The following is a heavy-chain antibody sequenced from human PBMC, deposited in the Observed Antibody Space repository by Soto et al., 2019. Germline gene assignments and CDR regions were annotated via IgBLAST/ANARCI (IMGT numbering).Heavy chain of an antibody. CDR2: IIPIFGTA. CDR1: GGTFSSYA. V-gene: IGHV1-69*05. D-gene: IGHD1-26*01. Sequence: ASVKVSCKASGGTFSSYAISWVRQAPGQGLEWMGGIIPIFGTANYAQKFQGRVTMTRDTSISTAYMELSRLRSDDTAVYYCARDLAYSGSSQYWGQGTLVTVSS. J-gene: IGHJ4*02. CDR3: ARDLAYSGSSQY.